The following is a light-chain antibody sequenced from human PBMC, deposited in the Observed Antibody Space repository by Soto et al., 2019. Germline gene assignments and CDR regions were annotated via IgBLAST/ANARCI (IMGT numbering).Light chain of an antibody. CDR3: SSYTSRSTRV. CDR2: EVS. J-gene: IGLJ3*02. V-gene: IGLV2-14*01. CDR1: SSDIGGYNY. Sequence: QSALTQPASVSGSPGQSITISCTGTSSDIGGYNYVSWYQQHPGKAPKLMIYEVSNRPSGVSNRFSGFKSGNTASLTISGLQAEDEADYYCSSYTSRSTRVFGGGTKVTVL.